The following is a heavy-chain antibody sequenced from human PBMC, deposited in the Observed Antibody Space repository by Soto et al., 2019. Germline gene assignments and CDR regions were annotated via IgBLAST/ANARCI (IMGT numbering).Heavy chain of an antibody. J-gene: IGHJ4*02. D-gene: IGHD3-10*02. CDR1: GGTFSDYA. CDR3: AKDIGFQQHLFVFDL. V-gene: IGHV1-69*01. CDR2: IIPMFSSS. Sequence: QVQLVQSGAEVKKPGSSVKVSCTASGGTFSDYAFSWVRQAPGQGLEWMGGIIPMFSSSSFAQKFQGRLTITAKDSTSTAYMSLSSLGSEETAMYYCAKDIGFQQHLFVFDLWGPGTLVTVSS.